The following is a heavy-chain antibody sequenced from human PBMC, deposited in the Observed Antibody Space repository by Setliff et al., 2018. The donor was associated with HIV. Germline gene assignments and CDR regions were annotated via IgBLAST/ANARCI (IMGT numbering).Heavy chain of an antibody. D-gene: IGHD3-16*01. CDR3: ARHNVITYGGLLFDYYYYGMDV. CDR2: IDYSEST. CDR1: GGSINDQY. V-gene: IGHV4-59*11. Sequence: SETLSLTCTVPGGSINDQYFSWIRQPPGKGLEWIGSIDYSESTKYNPSHNSRGTISLDKPKNELSPKLTSVTAADTAVYYCARHNVITYGGLLFDYYYYGMDVWGQGTTVTVSS. J-gene: IGHJ6*02.